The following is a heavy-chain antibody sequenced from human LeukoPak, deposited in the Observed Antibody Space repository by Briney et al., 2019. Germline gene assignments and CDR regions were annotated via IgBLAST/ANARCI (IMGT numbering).Heavy chain of an antibody. D-gene: IGHD4-11*01. V-gene: IGHV1-24*01. CDR1: GYTVTELS. Sequence: ASVKVSCKVSGYTVTELSMHWVRQSPGKGLEWMGGFHPEDGETIYAQKFQGRVTMTEDTSTDTAYMELSSLRSEDTAVYYCARDDNYGIFVNVDYWGQGTLVTVSS. CDR2: FHPEDGET. J-gene: IGHJ4*02. CDR3: ARDDNYGIFVNVDY.